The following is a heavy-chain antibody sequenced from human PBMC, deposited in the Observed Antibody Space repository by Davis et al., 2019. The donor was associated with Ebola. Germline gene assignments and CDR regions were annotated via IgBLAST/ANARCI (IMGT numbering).Heavy chain of an antibody. CDR3: ASGSQSRNYYYYGMDV. CDR2: IKQDGSEK. CDR1: GFTFSSYW. V-gene: IGHV3-7*01. J-gene: IGHJ6*02. Sequence: GESLKISCAASGFTFSSYWMSWVRQAPGKGLEWVANIKQDGSEKYYVDSVKGRFTISRDNAKNSLYLQMNSLRAEDTAVYYCASGSQSRNYYYYGMDVWGQGTTVTVSS.